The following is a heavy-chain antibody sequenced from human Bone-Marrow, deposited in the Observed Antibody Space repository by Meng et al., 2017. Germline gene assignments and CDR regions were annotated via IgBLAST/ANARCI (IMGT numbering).Heavy chain of an antibody. D-gene: IGHD6-13*01. CDR3: ARDGLSSWYYVLDYYYYGMDV. V-gene: IGHV4-39*07. CDR1: GGSISSSSYY. J-gene: IGHJ6*02. CDR2: IYYSGST. Sequence: SELSLTCTVSGGSISSSSYYWGWIRQPPGKGLEWIGSIYYSGSTYYNPSLKSRVTISVDTSKNQFSLKLSSVTAADTAVYYCARDGLSSWYYVLDYYYYGMDVWGQGTTVTVSS.